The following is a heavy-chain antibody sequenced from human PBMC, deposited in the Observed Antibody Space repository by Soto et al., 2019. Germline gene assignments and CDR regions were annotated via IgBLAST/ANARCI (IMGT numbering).Heavy chain of an antibody. V-gene: IGHV1-18*04. CDR3: ATSYDSGFDP. J-gene: IGHJ5*02. D-gene: IGHD5-12*01. Sequence: QLQLVQSGAEVERPGASVRVSCKAYGYPFSKYGISWIRQAPGQGLEWMGWIKPDNGDTNYAQKFQGRVTMTTDTSANTAYMELRSMRSDDTAVYYGATSYDSGFDPWGQGTVVSVSS. CDR1: GYPFSKYG. CDR2: IKPDNGDT.